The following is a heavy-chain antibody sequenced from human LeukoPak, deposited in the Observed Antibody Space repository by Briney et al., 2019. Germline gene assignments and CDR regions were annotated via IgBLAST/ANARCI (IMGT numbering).Heavy chain of an antibody. J-gene: IGHJ3*02. Sequence: ASVKVSCKASGYTFTGYYMHWVRQAPGQGLEWMGWINPNSGGTNHAQKFQGRVTMTRDTSISTAYMELSRLRSDDTAVYYCARDWWLGELPLGAFDIWGQGTMVTVSS. D-gene: IGHD3-10*01. CDR3: ARDWWLGELPLGAFDI. CDR2: INPNSGGT. CDR1: GYTFTGYY. V-gene: IGHV1-2*02.